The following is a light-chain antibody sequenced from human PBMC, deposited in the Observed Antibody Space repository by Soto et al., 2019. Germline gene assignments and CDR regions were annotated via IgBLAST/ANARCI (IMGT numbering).Light chain of an antibody. J-gene: IGKJ4*01. CDR3: QQRSTWPLT. Sequence: EIVLTQSPATLSLSARERATLSCRASQSVSSYLAWYQQKPGQAPRLLIYDASNRATGIPARFSGSGSGTDFTLSISSLDPEDFAVYYCQQRSTWPLTFGGGTKVEIK. CDR2: DAS. CDR1: QSVSSY. V-gene: IGKV3-11*01.